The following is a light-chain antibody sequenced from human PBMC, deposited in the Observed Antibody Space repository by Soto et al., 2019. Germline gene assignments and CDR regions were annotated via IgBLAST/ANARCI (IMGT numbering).Light chain of an antibody. CDR2: GAS. Sequence: EIVLTQSPGTLSLSPGERATLSCRASQSVSNNYLAWYQQKPGQAPRLLIYGASNRATGIPDRFSGSGSGTDFTLTISSLQSEDFAVYYCQHYNTWPWTFGQGTKVEIK. CDR3: QHYNTWPWT. V-gene: IGKV3-20*01. J-gene: IGKJ1*01. CDR1: QSVSNNY.